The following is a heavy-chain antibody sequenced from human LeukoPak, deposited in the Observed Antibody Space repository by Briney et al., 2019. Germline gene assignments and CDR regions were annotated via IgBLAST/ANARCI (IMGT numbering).Heavy chain of an antibody. CDR3: ARVTVVVPPTQIWFDP. CDR2: INPNSGNT. D-gene: IGHD2-2*01. CDR1: GYTFTSCD. J-gene: IGHJ5*02. V-gene: IGHV1-8*03. Sequence: ASVKVPCKASGYTFTSCDINWVRQATGQGLEWMGWINPNSGNTGYAQKFQGRVTITRNTSISTAYMELSSLRSEDTAVYYCARVTVVVPPTQIWFDPWGQGTLVTVSS.